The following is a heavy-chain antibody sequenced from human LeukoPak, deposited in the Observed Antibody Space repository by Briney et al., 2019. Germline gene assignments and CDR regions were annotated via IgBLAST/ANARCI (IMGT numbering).Heavy chain of an antibody. Sequence: GGSLRLSCAASGFTFSSYEMNWVRQAPGKGLEWVSYISSSGSTIYYADSVKGRFTISRDNAKNSLYLQMNSLRAEDTAVYYCARAFVLLWFGEPTPFDYWGQGTLVTVSS. CDR1: GFTFSSYE. CDR3: ARAFVLLWFGEPTPFDY. J-gene: IGHJ4*02. D-gene: IGHD3-10*01. CDR2: ISSSGSTI. V-gene: IGHV3-48*03.